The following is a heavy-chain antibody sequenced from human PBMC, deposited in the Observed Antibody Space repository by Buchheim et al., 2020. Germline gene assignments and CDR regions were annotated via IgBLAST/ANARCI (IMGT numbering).Heavy chain of an antibody. V-gene: IGHV3-30*18. D-gene: IGHD3-22*01. CDR1: GFIFSNYG. Sequence: QVHLVESGGGVVQPGRSLRLSCVASGFIFSNYGMHWVRQAPGKGLEWVAVISYDGNNKYYPDSVKGRFTISRENSENTLYLQMNSLRPEDTAVYYCAKDAHYYDRSAYYPDHWGQGTL. J-gene: IGHJ4*02. CDR3: AKDAHYYDRSAYYPDH. CDR2: ISYDGNNK.